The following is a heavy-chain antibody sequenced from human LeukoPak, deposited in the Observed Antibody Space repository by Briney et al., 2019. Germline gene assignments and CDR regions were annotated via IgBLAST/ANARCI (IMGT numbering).Heavy chain of an antibody. CDR3: ARVRPGSYSDY. V-gene: IGHV3-64D*09. Sequence: GGSLRLSCSASGFTFSAYAMNWVRQALGKGLEFVSGISSNGDRLFYADSVKDRFTISRDNSKNTLFLQMGSLRPEDTAVYYCARVRPGSYSDYWGQGTLVTVSS. CDR2: ISSNGDRL. D-gene: IGHD6-6*01. J-gene: IGHJ4*02. CDR1: GFTFSAYA.